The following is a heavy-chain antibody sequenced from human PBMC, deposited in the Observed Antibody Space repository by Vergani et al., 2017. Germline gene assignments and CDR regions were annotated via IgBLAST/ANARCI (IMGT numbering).Heavy chain of an antibody. CDR2: ISSSSSYI. V-gene: IGHV3-21*01. D-gene: IGHD6-13*01. J-gene: IGHJ6*02. Sequence: EVQLVESGGGLIKPGGSLRLSCAASGFTFSSYSINWFRQAPGKGLDWLSSISSSSSYIYYADSVQGRFTISRDNAKNSLYLQRNSMRAEDTAVYYCASMYSSSWYDYYYYVMDVWGQGTTVTVSS. CDR1: GFTFSSYS. CDR3: ASMYSSSWYDYYYYVMDV.